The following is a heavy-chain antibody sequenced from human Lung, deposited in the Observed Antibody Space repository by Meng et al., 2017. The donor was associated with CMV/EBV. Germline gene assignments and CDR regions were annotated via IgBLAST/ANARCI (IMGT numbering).Heavy chain of an antibody. J-gene: IGHJ5*02. CDR3: ARAMTLALAGVPSEFDP. V-gene: IGHV3-66*02. D-gene: IGHD6-13*01. Sequence: LXCAASGFTVSSNYMSWVRQAPGKGLEWASVIYSGGSTYYADSVKGRFTVSRDNSKNTLYLQMNSLRAEDTAVYYCARAMTLALAGVPSEFDPWGQGXLVTVSS. CDR1: GFTVSSNY. CDR2: IYSGGST.